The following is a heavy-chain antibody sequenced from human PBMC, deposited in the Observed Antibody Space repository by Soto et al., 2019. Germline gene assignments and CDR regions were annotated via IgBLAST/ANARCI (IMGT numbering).Heavy chain of an antibody. Sequence: GESLRLSWAASGFTFSSYGMHWVRQAPGKGMGWVAVISYDGSNKYYADSGKGRFTISRDKSKNTLYLQMNSLRAEDTAVYYCAKDRGTAMGYYYYYYGMDVWGQGTTVTVSS. CDR2: ISYDGSNK. CDR1: GFTFSSYG. D-gene: IGHD5-18*01. CDR3: AKDRGTAMGYYYYYYGMDV. J-gene: IGHJ6*02. V-gene: IGHV3-30*18.